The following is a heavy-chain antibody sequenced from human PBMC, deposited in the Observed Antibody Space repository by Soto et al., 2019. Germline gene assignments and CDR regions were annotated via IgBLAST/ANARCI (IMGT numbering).Heavy chain of an antibody. Sequence: GESLKISCKGSGYSFTSYWIGWVRQMPGKGLEWMGIIYPGDSDTRYSPSFQGQVTISADKSISTAYLQWSSLKASDTAMYYCARLDSDAGVYYYYCMDVWGQGTTGTVSS. CDR2: IYPGDSDT. J-gene: IGHJ6*02. D-gene: IGHD5-18*01. CDR3: ARLDSDAGVYYYYCMDV. V-gene: IGHV5-51*01. CDR1: GYSFTSYW.